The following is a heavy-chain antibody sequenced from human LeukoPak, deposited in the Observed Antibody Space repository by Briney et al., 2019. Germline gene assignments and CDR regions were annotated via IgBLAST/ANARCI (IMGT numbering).Heavy chain of an antibody. Sequence: SVKVSCKASGGTFSSYAISWVRQAPGQGLEWMGGIIPIFGTANYAQKFQGRVTITADESTSIAYMELSSLRSEDTAVYYCASRAVAGYFDYWGQGTLVTVSS. D-gene: IGHD6-19*01. V-gene: IGHV1-69*01. J-gene: IGHJ4*02. CDR2: IIPIFGTA. CDR1: GGTFSSYA. CDR3: ASRAVAGYFDY.